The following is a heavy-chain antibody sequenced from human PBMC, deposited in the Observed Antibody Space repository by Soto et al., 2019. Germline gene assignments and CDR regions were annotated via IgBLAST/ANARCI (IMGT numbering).Heavy chain of an antibody. D-gene: IGHD5-12*01. V-gene: IGHV1-69*13. CDR3: ARIRTLVATPGDLYYYYYGMDV. Sequence: GASVKVSCKASGGTFSSYAISWVRQAPGQGLEWMGGIIPIFGTANYAQKFQGRVTITADESTSTAYMELSSLRSEDTAVYYCARIRTLVATPGDLYYYYYGMDVWGQGTTVTVSS. J-gene: IGHJ6*02. CDR1: GGTFSSYA. CDR2: IIPIFGTA.